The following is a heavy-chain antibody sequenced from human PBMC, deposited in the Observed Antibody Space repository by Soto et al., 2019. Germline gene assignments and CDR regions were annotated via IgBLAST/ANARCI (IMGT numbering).Heavy chain of an antibody. CDR1: GGSMSRGDYY. J-gene: IGHJ4*02. V-gene: IGHV4-30-4*01. D-gene: IGHD6-19*01. CDR2: IYHTGST. CDR3: ARLYSSGFDY. Sequence: SETLSLTCTVSGGSMSRGDYYWSWIRQPPGKGLEWIGFIYHTGSTYYSPSLKNRVAISVDTSKNQFSLKLSSVTAADTAVYYCARLYSSGFDYWGQGTLVTVSS.